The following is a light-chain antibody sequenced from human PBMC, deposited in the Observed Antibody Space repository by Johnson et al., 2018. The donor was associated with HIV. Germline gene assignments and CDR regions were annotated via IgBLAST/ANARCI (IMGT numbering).Light chain of an antibody. Sequence: QSVLTQPPSVSAAPGQKVTISCSGSSYNIGNNLVSWYQQLPGSAPTLLIYENNKRPSGIPDRFSSSKSGTSATLGITGLQTGDEADYYCGTWDSSLSASYVFGTGTKVTVL. J-gene: IGLJ1*01. CDR1: SYNIGNNL. V-gene: IGLV1-51*02. CDR2: ENN. CDR3: GTWDSSLSASYV.